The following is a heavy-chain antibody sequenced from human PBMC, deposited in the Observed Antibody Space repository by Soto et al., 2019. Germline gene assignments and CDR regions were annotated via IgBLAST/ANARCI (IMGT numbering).Heavy chain of an antibody. CDR1: GFTFSSYA. D-gene: IGHD3-10*01. Sequence: GGSLRLSCAASGFTFSSYAMSWVRQAPGKGLEWVSAISGSGGSTYYADSVKGRFTISRDNSKNTVYLQMTSLSADDTAVYYCAREISAGFGEPWLDPWGQGTLVTVSS. CDR2: ISGSGGST. V-gene: IGHV3-23*01. CDR3: AREISAGFGEPWLDP. J-gene: IGHJ5*02.